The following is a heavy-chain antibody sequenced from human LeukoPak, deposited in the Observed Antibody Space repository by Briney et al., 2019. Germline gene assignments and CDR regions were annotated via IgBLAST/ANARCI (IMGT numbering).Heavy chain of an antibody. Sequence: AASVKLLCKVSGYTYITAGLSWVRHAPAQGLEWMGWLSPSTGNTPYIQRSQGRDAMTTDASTNTVYMELRSLRSDDTAVYYCARDSTHPLDNGGQATLVTVSS. V-gene: IGHV1-18*01. CDR1: GYTYITAG. CDR3: ARDSTHPLDN. CDR2: LSPSTGNT. J-gene: IGHJ4*02.